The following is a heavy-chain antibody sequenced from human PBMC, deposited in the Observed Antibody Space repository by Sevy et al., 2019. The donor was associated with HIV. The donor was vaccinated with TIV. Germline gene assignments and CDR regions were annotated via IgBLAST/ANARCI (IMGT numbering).Heavy chain of an antibody. V-gene: IGHV3-15*01. CDR3: TSDSKKRGLCALLDY. J-gene: IGHJ4*02. Sequence: GGSLRLSCAASGFTFSNAWMSWVRQAPGKGLEWVGRIKSKTDGGNTDYAAPVKGRFTSSRDDSKNTLYLQMNSMKTEDTAIYYCTSDSKKRGLCALLDYWGQGTLVTVSS. CDR2: IKSKTDGGNT. CDR1: GFTFSNAW. D-gene: IGHD2-15*01.